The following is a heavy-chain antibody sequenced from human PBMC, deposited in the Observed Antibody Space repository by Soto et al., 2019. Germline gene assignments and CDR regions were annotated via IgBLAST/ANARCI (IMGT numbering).Heavy chain of an antibody. Sequence: EVVLLQSGGDLVQPGGSLRLSCAASGFTFGDYAMPWVRQAPGKGLEWVSDISDGDGDTHYADSVRGRFVISRDNSKNTLYLQMDSLRPEDTAVYYCANWGKSGSDFWGQGTLVTVSS. CDR1: GFTFGDYA. CDR2: ISDGDGDT. V-gene: IGHV3-23*01. CDR3: ANWGKSGSDF. D-gene: IGHD3-16*01. J-gene: IGHJ4*02.